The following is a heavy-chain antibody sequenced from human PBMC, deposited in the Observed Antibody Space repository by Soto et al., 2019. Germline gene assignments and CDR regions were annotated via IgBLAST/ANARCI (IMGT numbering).Heavy chain of an antibody. D-gene: IGHD6-13*01. V-gene: IGHV3-23*01. J-gene: IGHJ4*02. CDR2: ISGSGGST. Sequence: EVQLLESGGGLVQPGGSLRLSCAASGFTFSSYAMNWGRQAPGKGLEWVSVISGSGGSTYYTDSVKGRFTISRDNSKNTLYLQMNSMRAEDTAVYYRARRSSSWYFDCWGQGTLVNVSS. CDR1: GFTFSSYA. CDR3: ARRSSSWYFDC.